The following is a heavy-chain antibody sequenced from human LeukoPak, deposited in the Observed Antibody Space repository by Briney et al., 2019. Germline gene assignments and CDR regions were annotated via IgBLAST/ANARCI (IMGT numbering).Heavy chain of an antibody. D-gene: IGHD2-15*01. Sequence: PSETLSLTCTVSGDSISSSYYYWVRIRQPPGKGLEWIGSIYYGGSTYYNPSLKSRVTISSDTFKNQFSLNLKSVTATDTAVYYCARRSHCMGGSCPPVWGQGTTVTVSS. CDR2: IYYGGST. V-gene: IGHV4-39*01. J-gene: IGHJ6*02. CDR1: GDSISSSYYY. CDR3: ARRSHCMGGSCPPV.